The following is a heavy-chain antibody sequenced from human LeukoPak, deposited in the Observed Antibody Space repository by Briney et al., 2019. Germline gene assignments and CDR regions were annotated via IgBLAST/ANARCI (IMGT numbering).Heavy chain of an antibody. V-gene: IGHV3-30*02. Sequence: GGSLRLSCAASGFTFSSYGMHWVRQAPGKGLEWVAFIRYDGSNKYYADSVKGRFTISRDNSKNTLYLQMNSLRAEDTAIYYCAKEYTGTFSPFPSYFDNWGQGTLVTVSS. D-gene: IGHD1-26*01. CDR2: IRYDGSNK. J-gene: IGHJ4*02. CDR3: AKEYTGTFSPFPSYFDN. CDR1: GFTFSSYG.